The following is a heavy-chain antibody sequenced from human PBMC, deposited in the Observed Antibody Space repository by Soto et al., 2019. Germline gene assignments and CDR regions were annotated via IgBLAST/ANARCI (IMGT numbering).Heavy chain of an antibody. Sequence: QLQLQESGSGLVKPSQTLSLTCAVSGGSIGSGGYSWSWIRQPPGKGLEWIGYIYHSGSTYYNPSLKSRVTISVDRSKNQFSLKLSSVTAADTAVYYCARRVVPAAIPGYFDYWGQGTLVTVSS. D-gene: IGHD2-2*01. CDR3: ARRVVPAAIPGYFDY. J-gene: IGHJ4*02. CDR2: IYHSGST. CDR1: GGSIGSGGYS. V-gene: IGHV4-30-2*01.